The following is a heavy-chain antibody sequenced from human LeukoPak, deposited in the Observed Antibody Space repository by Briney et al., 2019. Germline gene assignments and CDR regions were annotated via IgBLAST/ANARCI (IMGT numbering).Heavy chain of an antibody. J-gene: IGHJ4*02. Sequence: RTGESLKISCKGSGYSFTSYWIGWVRQMPGKGLEWMGIIYPGDSDTRYSPSFQGQVTISADKSISTAYLQWSSLKASDTAMYYCARHESLYGGHSWVGYFDYWGQGTLVTVSS. CDR1: GYSFTSYW. CDR2: IYPGDSDT. D-gene: IGHD4-23*01. V-gene: IGHV5-51*01. CDR3: ARHESLYGGHSWVGYFDY.